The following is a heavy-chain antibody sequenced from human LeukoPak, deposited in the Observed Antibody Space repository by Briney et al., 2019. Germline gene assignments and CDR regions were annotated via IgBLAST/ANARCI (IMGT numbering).Heavy chain of an antibody. J-gene: IGHJ6*03. D-gene: IGHD3-10*01. Sequence: GASVKVSCKASVYTLTSHDINWVRQAPGQGLEWMGWINPNSGKTGFAQKFQGRVTLTRNTSISTAYMELSRLRSEDTAVYYCARIGGDFLYYCMDVWGKGTTVTVSS. CDR3: ARIGGDFLYYCMDV. CDR2: INPNSGKT. CDR1: VYTLTSHD. V-gene: IGHV1-8*01.